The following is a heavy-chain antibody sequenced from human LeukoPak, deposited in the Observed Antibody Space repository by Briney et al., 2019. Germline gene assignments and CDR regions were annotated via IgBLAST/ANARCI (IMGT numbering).Heavy chain of an antibody. CDR3: ATDRPHPRNEPTNFDY. J-gene: IGHJ4*02. Sequence: PGGSLRLSCAASGFTFSSIAMSWVHQAPDKGLEWVSTISGSGGGTYYADSVKGRFTISRDDSKNTLYLQMNSLRVEDTAVYYCATDRPHPRNEPTNFDYWGQGTLVTVSS. D-gene: IGHD1-1*01. CDR2: ISGSGGGT. V-gene: IGHV3-23*01. CDR1: GFTFSSIA.